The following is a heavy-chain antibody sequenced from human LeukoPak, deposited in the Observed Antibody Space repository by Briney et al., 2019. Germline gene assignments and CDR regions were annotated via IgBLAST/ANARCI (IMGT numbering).Heavy chain of an antibody. Sequence: ASVKVSCKASGYTFTSYDINWVRQATGQGLEWMGWMNPNSGNTGYTQKFQGRVTMTRNTSISTAYMELSSLRSEDTAVYYCAVTSRYSSGWYYNYRGQGTLVTVSS. CDR3: AVTSRYSSGWYYNY. CDR1: GYTFTSYD. J-gene: IGHJ4*02. CDR2: MNPNSGNT. V-gene: IGHV1-8*01. D-gene: IGHD6-19*01.